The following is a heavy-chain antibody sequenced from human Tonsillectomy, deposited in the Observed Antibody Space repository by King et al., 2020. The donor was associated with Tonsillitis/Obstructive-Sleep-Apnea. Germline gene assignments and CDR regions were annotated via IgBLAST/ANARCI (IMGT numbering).Heavy chain of an antibody. Sequence: QLVQSGAEVKKPGASVKVSCKASGYTFTGYYMHWMRQAPGQGLEWMGRINPNSGGTNYAQKFQGRVTMTRDPSISTAYMELSRLRSDDTVVYYCAREVAGILDYFDYWGQGTLVTVSS. CDR2: INPNSGGT. CDR1: GYTFTGYY. V-gene: IGHV1-2*05. CDR3: AREVAGILDYFDY. J-gene: IGHJ4*02. D-gene: IGHD6-19*01.